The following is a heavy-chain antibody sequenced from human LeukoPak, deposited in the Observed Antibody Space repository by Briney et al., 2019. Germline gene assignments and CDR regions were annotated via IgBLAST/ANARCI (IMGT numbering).Heavy chain of an antibody. CDR2: IGGSGSHI. D-gene: IGHD3-22*01. V-gene: IGHV3-11*01. J-gene: IGHJ4*02. Sequence: PGAPLSPSCAASGFTFSGSSMSWIRQAPGGGLEWVSFIGGSGSHIHYADYVKGRFTISRDNAMNSLHLQINSLRAEDTAIYYCARHYYDSGTYCCSFDYWGQGTLSPSPQ. CDR3: ARHYYDSGTYCCSFDY. CDR1: GFTFSGSS.